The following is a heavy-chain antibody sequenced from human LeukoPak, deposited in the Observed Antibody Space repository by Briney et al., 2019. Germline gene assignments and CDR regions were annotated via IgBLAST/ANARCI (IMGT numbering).Heavy chain of an antibody. V-gene: IGHV4-34*01. D-gene: IGHD3-10*01. CDR3: AMMYYYGSGRYD. CDR2: INHSAST. CDR1: GGSFSGYY. Sequence: SETLSLTCAVYGGSFSGYYWSWIRQPPGKGLEWSGEINHSASTNYNPSLKSRVTISVDTPKNQFSLKLSSVTDADTAVYYCAMMYYYGSGRYDWGQGTLVTVSS. J-gene: IGHJ4*02.